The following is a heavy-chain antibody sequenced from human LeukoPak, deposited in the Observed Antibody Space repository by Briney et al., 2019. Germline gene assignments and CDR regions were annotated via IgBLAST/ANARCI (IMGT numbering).Heavy chain of an antibody. D-gene: IGHD3-3*01. V-gene: IGHV3-23*01. J-gene: IGHJ4*02. CDR2: ISGSGGST. CDR1: GFTFSSYA. CDR3: ARFGRDDFLRGYYAVD. Sequence: PGGSLRLSCAASGFTFSSYAMSWVRQAPGKGLEWVSAISGSGGSTYYADSVKGRFTISRDNAKNSVYLQMNSLRVEDTAVYFCARFGRDDFLRGYYAVDWGQGTLVTVSS.